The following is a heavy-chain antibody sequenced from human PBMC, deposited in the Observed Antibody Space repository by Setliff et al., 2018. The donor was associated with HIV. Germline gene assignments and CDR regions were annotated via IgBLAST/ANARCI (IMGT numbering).Heavy chain of an antibody. CDR1: GGSISSSNW. V-gene: IGHV4-4*02. D-gene: IGHD6-19*01. CDR3: ARQGAVTGHSFDY. Sequence: SETLSLTCAVSGGSISSSNWWSWVRQPPGKGLEWIGEIYHSGSTNYNPSLKSRVTISVDKSKNQFSLKLSSVTAADTAVYYCARQGAVTGHSFDYWGQGALVTVSS. J-gene: IGHJ4*02. CDR2: IYHSGST.